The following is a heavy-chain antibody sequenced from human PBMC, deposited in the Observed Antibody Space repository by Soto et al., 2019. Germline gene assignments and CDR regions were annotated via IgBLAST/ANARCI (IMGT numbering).Heavy chain of an antibody. J-gene: IGHJ5*02. CDR2: INNSGST. V-gene: IGHV4-34*01. CDR3: ARDTLGDNWFDP. Sequence: SETPSLTCAVYCGSFSGYYWGWVRPPPGKGLEWIGEINNSGSTNYNPSLKGRVTISVDTSKNQFSLKLSSVTAADTAVYYCARDTLGDNWFDPWGQGTLVTVSS. CDR1: CGSFSGYY. D-gene: IGHD3-16*01.